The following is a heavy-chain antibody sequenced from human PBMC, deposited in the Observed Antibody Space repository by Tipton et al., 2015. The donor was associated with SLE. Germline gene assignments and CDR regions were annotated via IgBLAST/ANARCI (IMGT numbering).Heavy chain of an antibody. D-gene: IGHD6-13*01. J-gene: IGHJ4*02. CDR1: GFTFSSYA. CDR3: ARGSGMSSWHYCDY. Sequence: SLRLSCAASGFTFSSYAMNWVRQAPGKGLEWVSSISTKNSYIYYTDSVKGRFTISRDNAKNSLYLQMNSLRAEDTAAYYCARGSGMSSWHYCDYWVRVSLVTVSS. V-gene: IGHV3-21*01. CDR2: ISTKNSYI.